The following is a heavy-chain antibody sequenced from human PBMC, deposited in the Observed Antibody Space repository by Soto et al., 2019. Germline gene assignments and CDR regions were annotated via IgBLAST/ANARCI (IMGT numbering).Heavy chain of an antibody. J-gene: IGHJ4*02. Sequence: SVKVSCKASGGTFSSYTISWVRQAPGQGLEWMGRIIPILGIANYAQEFQGRVTITADTSTSTAYMELRSLRSDDTAVYYCARDSRGSSWPDYWGQGTLVTVSS. V-gene: IGHV1-69*04. CDR2: IIPILGIA. CDR1: GGTFSSYT. CDR3: ARDSRGSSWPDY. D-gene: IGHD6-13*01.